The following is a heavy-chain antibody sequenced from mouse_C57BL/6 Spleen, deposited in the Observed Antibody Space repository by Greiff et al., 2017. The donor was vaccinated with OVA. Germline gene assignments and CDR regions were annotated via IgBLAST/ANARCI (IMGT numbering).Heavy chain of an antibody. J-gene: IGHJ4*01. Sequence: VQLVESGGGLVKPGGSLKLSCAASGFTFSSYAMSWVRQTPEKRLEWVATISDGGSYTYYPDNVKGRFTISRDNAKNNLYLQMSHLKSEDTAMYYCARDAYYSKGAMDYWGQGTSVTVSS. CDR2: ISDGGSYT. V-gene: IGHV5-4*01. CDR1: GFTFSSYA. D-gene: IGHD2-5*01. CDR3: ARDAYYSKGAMDY.